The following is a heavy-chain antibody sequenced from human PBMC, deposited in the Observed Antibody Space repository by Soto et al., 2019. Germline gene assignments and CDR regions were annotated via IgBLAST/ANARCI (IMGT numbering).Heavy chain of an antibody. CDR1: GYTFTSCG. J-gene: IGHJ6*02. V-gene: IGHV1-18*01. CDR3: AREKRLMGYYYGMDV. CDR2: ISAYNGNT. D-gene: IGHD2-8*01. Sequence: ASVKVSCKASGYTFTSCGISWVRQAPGQGLEWMGWISAYNGNTNYAQKLQGRVTMTTDTSTSTAYMELRSLRSDDTAVYYCAREKRLMGYYYGMDVWGQGTTVTVSS.